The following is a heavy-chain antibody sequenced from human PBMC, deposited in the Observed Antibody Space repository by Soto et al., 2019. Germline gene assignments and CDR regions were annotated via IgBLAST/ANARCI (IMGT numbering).Heavy chain of an antibody. CDR3: TRALGYYYDA. J-gene: IGHJ5*02. V-gene: IGHV3-33*01. Sequence: GGSLRLSCAASGFTFSTYGMHWVRQAPGKGLEWVAVIWSDENTKYYVDSVKGRFTISRDNSKNTLYLQMSSLRAEDTVVYYCTRALGYYYDAWGQGTLVTVS. CDR1: GFTFSTYG. D-gene: IGHD3-22*01. CDR2: IWSDENTK.